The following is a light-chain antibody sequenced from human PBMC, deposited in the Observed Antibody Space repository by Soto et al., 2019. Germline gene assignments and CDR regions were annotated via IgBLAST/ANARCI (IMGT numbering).Light chain of an antibody. CDR1: SGDIGSYNR. V-gene: IGLV2-14*01. CDR3: SSYTSRSTLDYV. J-gene: IGLJ1*01. CDR2: EVT. Sequence: QSALTQPASVSGSPGQSITISCTGTSGDIGSYNRVSWYQQHPGKAPKLIIYEVTDRPSGVSNRFSGSKSGNTASLTISGLQAEDEADYYCSSYTSRSTLDYVFGSGTKLTVL.